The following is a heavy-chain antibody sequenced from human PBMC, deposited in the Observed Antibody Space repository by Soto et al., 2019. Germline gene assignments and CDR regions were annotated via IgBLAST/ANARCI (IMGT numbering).Heavy chain of an antibody. Sequence: GGSLRLSCAASGFTFSGSAMHWVRQASGKGLEWVGRIRSKANSYATAYAASVKGRFTISRDDSKNTAYLQMNSLKTEDTAVYYCTRRYDILTGDDAFDIWGQGTMVTVSS. J-gene: IGHJ3*02. CDR1: GFTFSGSA. V-gene: IGHV3-73*01. D-gene: IGHD3-9*01. CDR2: IRSKANSYAT. CDR3: TRRYDILTGDDAFDI.